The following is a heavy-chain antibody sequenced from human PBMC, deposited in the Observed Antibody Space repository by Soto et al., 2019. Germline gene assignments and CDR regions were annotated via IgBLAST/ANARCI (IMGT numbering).Heavy chain of an antibody. Sequence: QVQLVQSGAEVKKPGSSVRVSCKASGGTFNNYGVNWVRQAPGQGLEWMGGVVPLFGAANYAQKFQGRVTITADAYTSVVYMQLSSLRSEDTAVYYCAREQHDPYDASGYSVHWFDPWGKGTLVTVSS. CDR2: VVPLFGAA. CDR3: AREQHDPYDASGYSVHWFDP. V-gene: IGHV1-69*01. CDR1: GGTFNNYG. J-gene: IGHJ5*02. D-gene: IGHD3-22*01.